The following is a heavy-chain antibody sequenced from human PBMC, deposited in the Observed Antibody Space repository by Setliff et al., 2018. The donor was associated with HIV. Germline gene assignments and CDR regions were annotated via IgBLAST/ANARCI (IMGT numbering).Heavy chain of an antibody. J-gene: IGHJ4*02. D-gene: IGHD3-10*01. CDR1: GGSFSGYY. CDR2: INHSGST. V-gene: IGHV4-34*01. Sequence: SETLSLTCAVYGGSFSGYYWSWIRQPPGKGLEWIGEINHSGSTNYNPSLKSRVTISVDTPKNQFSLKLSSVTAADTAVYYCARGRYYYGSGSYFKDWGQGTLVTVSS. CDR3: ARGRYYYGSGSYFKD.